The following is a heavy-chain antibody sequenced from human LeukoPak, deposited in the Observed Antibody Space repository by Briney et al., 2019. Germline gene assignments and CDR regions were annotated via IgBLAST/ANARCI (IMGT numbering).Heavy chain of an antibody. Sequence: GGSLRLSCEASGFTFTNYAMNWVRQAPGGGLEWVSDVSYTGDTTYYADSMKGRFTISRDNMKNMLYLQMNSLRAEDTAVYYCAKALSAYAPLDYWGQGTLVTVSS. CDR3: AKALSAYAPLDY. CDR1: GFTFTNYA. CDR2: VSYTGDTT. D-gene: IGHD2-2*01. V-gene: IGHV3-23*01. J-gene: IGHJ4*02.